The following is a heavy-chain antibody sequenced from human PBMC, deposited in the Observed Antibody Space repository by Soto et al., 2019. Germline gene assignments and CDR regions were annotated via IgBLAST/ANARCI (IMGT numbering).Heavy chain of an antibody. V-gene: IGHV4-39*01. Sequence: QLQLQESGPGLVKPSETLSLTCTVSGGSISSSSYYWGWIRQPPGKGLEWIGSIYYSGSTYYNPSLKSRVTISVDTSKNQFSLKLSSVTAADTAVYYCARLQWLDLGSFDYWGQGTLVTVSS. J-gene: IGHJ4*02. CDR3: ARLQWLDLGSFDY. CDR1: GGSISSSSYY. D-gene: IGHD6-19*01. CDR2: IYYSGST.